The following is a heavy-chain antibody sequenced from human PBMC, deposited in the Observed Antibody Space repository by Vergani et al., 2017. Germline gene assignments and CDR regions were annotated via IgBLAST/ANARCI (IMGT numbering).Heavy chain of an antibody. CDR2: INHSGST. V-gene: IGHV4-34*01. Sequence: QVQLQQWGAGLLKPSETLSLTCAVYGGSFSGYSWSWIRQPPGKGLEWIGEINHSGSTNYNPSLKSRVTISVDTSKNQFSLKLSSVTAADTAVYYCARGAVAGTSRGYFDLWGRGTLVTVSS. CDR3: ARGAVAGTSRGYFDL. J-gene: IGHJ2*01. D-gene: IGHD6-19*01. CDR1: GGSFSGYS.